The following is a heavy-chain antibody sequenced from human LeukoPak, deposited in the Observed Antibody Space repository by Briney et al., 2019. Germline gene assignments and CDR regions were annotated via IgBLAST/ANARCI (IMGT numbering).Heavy chain of an antibody. CDR3: AREVMGIAARPVGY. CDR2: IYYTGST. V-gene: IGHV4-39*02. Sequence: SETLSLTCTVSGGSISSSSYYWGWIRQPPGKGLEWIGNIYYTGSTYYNPSLKSRVTISVDTSKNQFSLKLSSVTAADTAVYYCAREVMGIAARPVGYWGQGTLVTVSS. D-gene: IGHD6-6*01. CDR1: GGSISSSSYY. J-gene: IGHJ4*02.